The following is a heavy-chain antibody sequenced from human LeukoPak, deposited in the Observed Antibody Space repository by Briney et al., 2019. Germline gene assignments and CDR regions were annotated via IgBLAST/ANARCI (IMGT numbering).Heavy chain of an antibody. J-gene: IGHJ5*02. CDR3: ARYYDSSGYMWFDP. Sequence: GGSLRLSCAASGFTFGSYGMHWVRQAPGKGLEWVAVIWYDGSNKYYADSVKGRFTISRDNSKNTLYLQMNSLRAEDTAVYYCARYYDSSGYMWFDPWGQGTLVTVSS. CDR2: IWYDGSNK. V-gene: IGHV3-33*01. CDR1: GFTFGSYG. D-gene: IGHD3-22*01.